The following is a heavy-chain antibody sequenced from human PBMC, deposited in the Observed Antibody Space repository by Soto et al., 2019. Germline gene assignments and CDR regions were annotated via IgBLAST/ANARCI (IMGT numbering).Heavy chain of an antibody. J-gene: IGHJ5*02. CDR2: ISYDGSNK. CDR3: ARASLVVTAPPAP. Sequence: PGGSLRLSCAASGFTFSSNAMHWVRQAPGKGLEWVAVISYDGSNKYYADSVKGRFTISRDNSKNTLYLQMNSPRAEDTAVYYCARASLVVTAPPAPWGQGTLVTVSS. D-gene: IGHD2-21*02. V-gene: IGHV3-30-3*01. CDR1: GFTFSSNA.